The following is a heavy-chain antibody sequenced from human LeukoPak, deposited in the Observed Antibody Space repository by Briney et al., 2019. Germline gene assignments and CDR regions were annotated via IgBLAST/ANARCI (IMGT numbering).Heavy chain of an antibody. CDR1: GASIWTYT. CDR2: IYSSGTT. Sequence: SETLSLTCTLSGASIWTYTCSWTRPPPRKGLASTGYIYSSGTTNYNPSLKSRVTISVDTSKNQFSLKLNSVTAADTALYYCARLRMVRGVIEIYYFDYWGQGTLVTVSS. CDR3: ARLRMVRGVIEIYYFDY. V-gene: IGHV4-59*01. J-gene: IGHJ4*02. D-gene: IGHD3-10*01.